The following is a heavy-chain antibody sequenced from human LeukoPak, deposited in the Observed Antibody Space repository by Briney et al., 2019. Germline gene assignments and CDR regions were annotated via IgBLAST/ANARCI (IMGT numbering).Heavy chain of an antibody. Sequence: PGGSLRLSCAASGFTFNTYGMHWVRQAPGKGLEWVAVISYDGSNEYYADSVKGRFTISRDNSKNTLYLQMNSLRTEDTAVYYCAKDFGHYYDSSAYLPGHWGQGTLVTASS. CDR1: GFTFNTYG. J-gene: IGHJ4*02. D-gene: IGHD3-22*01. CDR2: ISYDGSNE. CDR3: AKDFGHYYDSSAYLPGH. V-gene: IGHV3-30*18.